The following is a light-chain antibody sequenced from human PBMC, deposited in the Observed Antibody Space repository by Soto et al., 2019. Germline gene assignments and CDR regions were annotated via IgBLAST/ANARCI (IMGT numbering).Light chain of an antibody. CDR2: GAS. J-gene: IGKJ2*01. Sequence: EVVLTQSAVTLSLSPGQGATISSRAGQSVDRSSLAWYQQKPGQATRLLVYGASSRATGIPDRFSGSGPGTDLTLIISRLDPEDFAVYYCQQYSSSGRTVGQGTTVDIK. CDR3: QQYSSSGRT. CDR1: QSVDRSS. V-gene: IGKV3-20*01.